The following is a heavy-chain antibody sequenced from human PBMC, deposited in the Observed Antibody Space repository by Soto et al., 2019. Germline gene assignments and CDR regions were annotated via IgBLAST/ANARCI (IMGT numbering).Heavy chain of an antibody. CDR3: ARASMVRGVPIDY. CDR2: IYYSGST. J-gene: IGHJ4*02. CDR1: GGSISSGDYY. D-gene: IGHD3-10*01. Sequence: SETLSLTCTVSGGSISSGDYYWSWIRQPPGKGLEWIGYIYYSGSTYYNPSLKSRVTISVDTSKNQFSLKLSSVTAADTAVYYCARASMVRGVPIDYWGQGTLVTVSS. V-gene: IGHV4-30-4*01.